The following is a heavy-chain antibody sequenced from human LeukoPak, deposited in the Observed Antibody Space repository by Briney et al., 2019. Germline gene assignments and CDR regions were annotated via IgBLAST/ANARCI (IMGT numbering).Heavy chain of an antibody. V-gene: IGHV3-23*01. CDR1: GFSFSTYG. CDR2: ISGSGGST. Sequence: PGGSLRLSCAASGFSFSTYGMSWVRQAPGKGLQWVSSISGSGGSTYYADSVKGRFTTSRDNSKNTLYLQMNSLRGEDTAVYYCAKGTYDSSGLYYFDYWGQGTLVTVSS. CDR3: AKGTYDSSGLYYFDY. J-gene: IGHJ4*02. D-gene: IGHD3-22*01.